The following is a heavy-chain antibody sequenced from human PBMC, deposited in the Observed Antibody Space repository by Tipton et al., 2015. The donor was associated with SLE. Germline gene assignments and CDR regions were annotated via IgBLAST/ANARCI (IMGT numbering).Heavy chain of an antibody. CDR2: IYYSGSI. CDR3: ARTRSSWFSFDY. D-gene: IGHD6-13*01. V-gene: IGHV4-59*11. Sequence: GLVKPSETLSLTCAVYGGSFSGHYWSWIRQPPGKGLEWIGCIYYSGSINYNPSLKSRVTISVDTSKNQFSLKLSSVTAADTAVYYCARTRSSWFSFDYWGQGTLVTVSS. J-gene: IGHJ4*02. CDR1: GGSFSGHY.